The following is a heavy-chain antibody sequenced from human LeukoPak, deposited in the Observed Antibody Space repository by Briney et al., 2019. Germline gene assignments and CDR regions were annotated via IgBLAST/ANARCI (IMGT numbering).Heavy chain of an antibody. CDR2: IKTKTEGGTT. J-gene: IGHJ4*02. CDR1: GFTFSNAW. D-gene: IGHD4-11*01. Sequence: GGSLRLSCAASGFTFSNAWMNWVRQAPGKGLEWVGRIKTKTEGGTTDYAAPVKGRFTISRDDSKNTVYLQMNSLKTEDTAVYYCTTDGARTVTPVGYWGQGTLVTVSS. CDR3: TTDGARTVTPVGY. V-gene: IGHV3-15*01.